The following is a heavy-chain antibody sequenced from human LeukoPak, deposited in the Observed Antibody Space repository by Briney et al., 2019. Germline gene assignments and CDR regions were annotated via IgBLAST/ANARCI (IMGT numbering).Heavy chain of an antibody. CDR1: GFTFSSYA. D-gene: IGHD3-22*01. J-gene: IGHJ4*02. CDR2: ISYDGSNK. V-gene: IGHV3-30-3*01. CDR3: ARIRHYYDSSPHLDY. Sequence: GGSLRLSCAASGFTFSSYAMHWVRQAPGKGLEWVAVISYDGSNKYYADSVKGRFTISRDNAKNSLYLQMNSLRDEDTAVYYCARIRHYYDSSPHLDYWGQGTLVTVSS.